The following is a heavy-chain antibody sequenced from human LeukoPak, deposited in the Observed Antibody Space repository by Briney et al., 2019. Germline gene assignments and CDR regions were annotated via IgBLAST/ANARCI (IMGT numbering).Heavy chain of an antibody. D-gene: IGHD6-19*01. CDR1: GGSISSYY. CDR3: ARVAVSDGRIDY. J-gene: IGHJ4*02. V-gene: IGHV4-59*12. CDR2: IYHSGST. Sequence: SETLSLTCTVSGGSISSYYWSWIRQPPGKGLEWIGEIYHSGSTNYNPSLKSRVTISVDKSKNQFSLKLSSVTAADTAFYYCARVAVSDGRIDYWGQGTLVTVSS.